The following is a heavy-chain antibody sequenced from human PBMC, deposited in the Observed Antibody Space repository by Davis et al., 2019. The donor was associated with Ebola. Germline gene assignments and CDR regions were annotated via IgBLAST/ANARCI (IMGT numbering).Heavy chain of an antibody. J-gene: IGHJ4*02. CDR1: GFTFSSYA. V-gene: IGHV3-23*01. Sequence: GESLKISCAASGFTFSSYAMSWVRQAPGKGLEWVSAISGSGGSTYYADSVKGRFTISRDNSKNTLYLQMNSLRAEDTAVYYCAKVVAAAYYFDYWGQGTLVTVSS. CDR3: AKVVAAAYYFDY. D-gene: IGHD6-13*01. CDR2: ISGSGGST.